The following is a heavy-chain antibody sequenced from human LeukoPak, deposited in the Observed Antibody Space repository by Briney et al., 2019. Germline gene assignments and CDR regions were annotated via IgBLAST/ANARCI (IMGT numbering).Heavy chain of an antibody. J-gene: IGHJ6*02. Sequence: PGGSLRLSCAASGFTFDDYGMSWVRQAPGKGLEWVSGINWNGGSTGYADSVKGRFTSSRDNAKNSLYLQMNSLRAEDTALYHCARHSGSYYGDYYYYGMDVWGQGTTVTVSS. D-gene: IGHD1-26*01. CDR3: ARHSGSYYGDYYYYGMDV. CDR2: INWNGGST. V-gene: IGHV3-20*01. CDR1: GFTFDDYG.